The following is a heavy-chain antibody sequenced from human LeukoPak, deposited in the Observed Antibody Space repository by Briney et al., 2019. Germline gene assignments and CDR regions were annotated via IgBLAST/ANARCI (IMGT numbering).Heavy chain of an antibody. D-gene: IGHD2-2*01. Sequence: SETLSLTCTVSGGSISSYYWSWIRQPAGKGLEWIGRIYTSGSTNYNPSLKSRVTMSVDTSKNQFSLKLSSVTAADTAVYYCARDRGEGTEAVVVPAAYWLDPWGQGTLVTVSS. J-gene: IGHJ5*02. CDR1: GGSISSYY. CDR2: IYTSGST. CDR3: ARDRGEGTEAVVVPAAYWLDP. V-gene: IGHV4-4*07.